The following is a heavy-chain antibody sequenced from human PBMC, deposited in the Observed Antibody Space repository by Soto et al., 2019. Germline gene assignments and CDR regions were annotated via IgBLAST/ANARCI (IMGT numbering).Heavy chain of an antibody. CDR2: ISAYNGNT. J-gene: IGHJ5*02. V-gene: IGHV1-18*01. CDR3: ARTIVPAAIDRGNWFDP. CDR1: GYTFTSYG. D-gene: IGHD2-2*01. Sequence: GASVKVSCKASGYTFTSYGISWVRQAPGQGLEWMGWISAYNGNTNYAQKLQGRVTMTTDTSTSTAYMELRSLRSDDTAVYYCARTIVPAAIDRGNWFDPWGQGTLVTVSS.